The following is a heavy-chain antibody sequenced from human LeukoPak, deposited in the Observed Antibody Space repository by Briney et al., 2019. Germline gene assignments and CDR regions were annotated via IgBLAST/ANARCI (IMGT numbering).Heavy chain of an antibody. CDR3: ARDRGENWFDP. CDR2: ISYDGSNK. Sequence: GGSLRLSCAASGFTFSSYAMHWVRQAPGKGLEWVAVISYDGSNKYYADSVKGRFTISRDNSKNTLYLQMNSLRAEDTAVYYCARDRGENWFDPWGRGTLVTVSS. D-gene: IGHD2-21*01. V-gene: IGHV3-30-3*01. J-gene: IGHJ5*02. CDR1: GFTFSSYA.